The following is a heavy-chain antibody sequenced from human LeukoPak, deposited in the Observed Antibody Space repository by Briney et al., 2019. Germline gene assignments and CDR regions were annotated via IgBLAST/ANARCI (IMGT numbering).Heavy chain of an antibody. J-gene: IGHJ5*02. Sequence: ASVKVSCKASGYTFTGYYMHWVRRAPGERLEWMGWINPNSGCTNYAQKFQGRVTMTRDTSISTAYMELSRLTSDDTAVYYCARGTKRNWFDPWGQGTLVTVSS. D-gene: IGHD1-1*01. CDR1: GYTFTGYY. CDR2: INPNSGCT. CDR3: ARGTKRNWFDP. V-gene: IGHV1-2*02.